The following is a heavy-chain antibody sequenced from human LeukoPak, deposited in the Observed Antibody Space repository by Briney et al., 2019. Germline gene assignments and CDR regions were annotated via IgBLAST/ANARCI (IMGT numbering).Heavy chain of an antibody. CDR3: ARDRGFQH. D-gene: IGHD1-26*01. CDR1: GFTFNNYW. J-gene: IGHJ1*01. Sequence: PGGSLRLSCEASGFTFNNYWMSWVRQAPGKGLEWVANIKQDGSEKYYMDSVKGRFAISRDNAKNSLYLQMNSLRAEDTAVYYCARDRGFQHWGQGTLVTVSS. CDR2: IKQDGSEK. V-gene: IGHV3-7*01.